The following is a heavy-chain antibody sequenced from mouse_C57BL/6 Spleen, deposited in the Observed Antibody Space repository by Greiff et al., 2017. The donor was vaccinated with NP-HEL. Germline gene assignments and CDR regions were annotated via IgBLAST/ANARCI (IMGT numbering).Heavy chain of an antibody. J-gene: IGHJ4*01. CDR3: ARGGVKDAMDY. CDR1: GFTFSDYG. CDR2: ISSGSSTI. D-gene: IGHD1-1*02. Sequence: EVKLVESGGGLVKPGGSLKLSCAASGFTFSDYGMHWVRQAPEKGLEWVAYISSGSSTIYYADTVKGRFTISRDNAKNTLFLQMTSLRSEDTAMYYCARGGVKDAMDYWGQGTSVTVSS. V-gene: IGHV5-17*01.